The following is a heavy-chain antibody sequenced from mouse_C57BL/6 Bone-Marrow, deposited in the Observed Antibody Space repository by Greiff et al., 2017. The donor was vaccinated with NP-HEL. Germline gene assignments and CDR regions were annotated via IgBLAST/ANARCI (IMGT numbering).Heavy chain of an antibody. CDR1: GYSITSGYY. CDR3: ASVYYGYDGGYFDY. CDR2: ISYDGSN. Sequence: EVHLVESGPGLVKPSQSLSLTCSVTGYSITSGYYWNWIRQFPGNKLEWMGYISYDGSNNYNPALKNRISITRDTSKNQFFLKLNSVTTEDTATYYCASVYYGYDGGYFDYWGQGTTLTVSS. J-gene: IGHJ2*01. V-gene: IGHV3-6*01. D-gene: IGHD2-2*01.